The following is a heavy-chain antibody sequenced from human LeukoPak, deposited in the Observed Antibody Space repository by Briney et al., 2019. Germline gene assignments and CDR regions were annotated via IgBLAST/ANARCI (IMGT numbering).Heavy chain of an antibody. CDR1: GFTFSDYS. V-gene: IGHV3-11*05. Sequence: GGSLRLSCAASGFTFSDYSFNWVRQAPGKGLEWVSYISRGSSYTKYADSVKGRFTISRDSAKNSLYLQMNSLRAEDTAVYYCAREQKLYDGSGSSTFDFWGQGTLVTVSS. D-gene: IGHD3-10*01. CDR2: ISRGSSYT. CDR3: AREQKLYDGSGSSTFDF. J-gene: IGHJ4*02.